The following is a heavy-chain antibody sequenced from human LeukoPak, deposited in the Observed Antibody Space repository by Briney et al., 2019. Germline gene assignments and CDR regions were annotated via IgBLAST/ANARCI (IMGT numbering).Heavy chain of an antibody. CDR2: IIPIFGTA. Sequence: SVKDSCKASGGTFSSYAISWVRQAPGQGLEWMGRIIPIFGTANYAQKFQGRVTTTTDESTSTAYMELSSLRSEDTAVYYCASYIGACSGGSCYHWFDPWGQGTLVTVSS. J-gene: IGHJ5*02. D-gene: IGHD2-15*01. CDR1: GGTFSSYA. V-gene: IGHV1-69*05. CDR3: ASYIGACSGGSCYHWFDP.